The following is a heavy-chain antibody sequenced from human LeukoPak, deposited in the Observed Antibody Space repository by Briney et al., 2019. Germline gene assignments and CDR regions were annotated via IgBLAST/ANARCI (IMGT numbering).Heavy chain of an antibody. D-gene: IGHD3-3*01. V-gene: IGHV3-21*01. CDR2: ISSSSSYI. CDR3: YPSRPNYDFWSGYPYYYYGMDV. J-gene: IGHJ6*02. Sequence: GGSLRLSCAASGFTFSSYGMNWVRQAPGKGLEWVSSISSSSSYIYYADSVKGRFTISRDNAKNSLYLQMNSLRAEDTAVYYCYPSRPNYDFWSGYPYYYYGMDVWGQGTTVTVSS. CDR1: GFTFSSYG.